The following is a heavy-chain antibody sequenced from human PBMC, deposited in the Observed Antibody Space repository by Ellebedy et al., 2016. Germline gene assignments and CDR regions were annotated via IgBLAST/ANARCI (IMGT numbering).Heavy chain of an antibody. CDR3: ARTLTRLWFGELLYHDAFDI. CDR2: INPNSGGT. CDR1: GYTFTGYY. J-gene: IGHJ3*02. Sequence: ASVKVSCXASGYTFTGYYMHWVRQAPGQGLEWMGWINPNSGGTNYAQKFQGWVTMTRDTSISTAYMELSRLRSDDTAVYYCARTLTRLWFGELLYHDAFDIWGQGTMVTVSS. V-gene: IGHV1-2*04. D-gene: IGHD3-10*01.